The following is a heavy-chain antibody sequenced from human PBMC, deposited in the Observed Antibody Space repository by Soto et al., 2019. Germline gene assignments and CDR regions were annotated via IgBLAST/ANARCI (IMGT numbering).Heavy chain of an antibody. J-gene: IGHJ6*02. CDR2: ISYDGSNK. Sequence: GGSLRLSCAASGFTFSSYAMHWVRQAPGKGLEWVAVISYDGSNKYYADSVKGRFTISRDNSKNTLYLQMNSLRAEDTAVYYCAREEKPDATRTTVTSNRMGYYYYYGMDVWGQGTTVTVSS. V-gene: IGHV3-30-3*01. CDR1: GFTFSSYA. CDR3: AREEKPDATRTTVTSNRMGYYYYYGMDV. D-gene: IGHD4-4*01.